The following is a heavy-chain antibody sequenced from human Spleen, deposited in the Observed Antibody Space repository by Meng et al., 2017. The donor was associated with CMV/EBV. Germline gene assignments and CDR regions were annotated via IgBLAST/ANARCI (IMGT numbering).Heavy chain of an antibody. Sequence: GESLKISCAASGFPFSAYTIHWVRQAPGKGLQYVSGITNNGGSTYYADSVRGRFTISRDNSKNSLYLQMDSLRAEDTAVYYCARIYDGISYYTYYFDYWGQGTLVTVSS. CDR2: ITNNGGST. CDR3: ARIYDGISYYTYYFDY. D-gene: IGHD3-22*01. J-gene: IGHJ4*02. V-gene: IGHV3-64*02. CDR1: GFPFSAYT.